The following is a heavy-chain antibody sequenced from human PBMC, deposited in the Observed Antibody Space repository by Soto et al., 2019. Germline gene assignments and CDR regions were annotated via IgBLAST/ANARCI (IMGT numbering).Heavy chain of an antibody. CDR1: GGSNSRYT. CDR2: IIPILGIA. D-gene: IGHD1-1*01. Sequence: SAKVSCKASGGSNSRYTISWVRQAHGQGLEWMGRIIPILGIANYAQKFQGRVTITADKSTSTAYMELSSLRSEDTAVYYCARSSTGTSRTFFNWFDPWGQGTLVTVSS. V-gene: IGHV1-69*02. CDR3: ARSSTGTSRTFFNWFDP. J-gene: IGHJ5*02.